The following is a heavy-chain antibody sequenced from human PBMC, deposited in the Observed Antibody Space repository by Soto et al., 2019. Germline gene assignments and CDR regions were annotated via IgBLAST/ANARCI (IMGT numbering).Heavy chain of an antibody. CDR2: IYYNERT. D-gene: IGHD2-15*01. J-gene: IGHJ4*02. CDR3: ARRRSGDLDY. CDR1: GGSIDSGGFY. V-gene: IGHV4-31*03. Sequence: QVQLQESGPGLVKPSQTLSLTCTVSGGSIDSGGFYWNWIRQLPGKGLEWIGYIYYNERTDFNPSLKSRVTMSVDTSKNQVSLKLSSVTAADTAVYYCARRRSGDLDYWGQGTLVTVSS.